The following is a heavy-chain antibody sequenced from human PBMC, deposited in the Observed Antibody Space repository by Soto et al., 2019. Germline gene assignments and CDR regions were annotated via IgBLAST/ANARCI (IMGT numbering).Heavy chain of an antibody. J-gene: IGHJ6*02. CDR1: GGNFSSYA. CDR3: ARSYPYRLIQTPAGNQYYYAMDV. D-gene: IGHD1-1*01. V-gene: IGHV1-69*01. Sequence: QVQLVQSGAEVKKPGSSVKVSRKASGGNFSSYAISWLRQAPGQGLEWMGGIIPVFRTTNYEQKLQGRVTFTADGSTSTAYMELGSLTSADTAVYYCARSYPYRLIQTPAGNQYYYAMDVWGQGTTVTVSS. CDR2: IIPVFRTT.